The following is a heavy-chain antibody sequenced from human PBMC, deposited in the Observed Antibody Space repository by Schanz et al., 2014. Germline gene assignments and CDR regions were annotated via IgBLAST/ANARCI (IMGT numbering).Heavy chain of an antibody. J-gene: IGHJ6*02. V-gene: IGHV3-30*03. CDR3: ARQRSYFYAMDV. Sequence: QVQLVESGGGVVQPGRSLRLSCAASGFTFSNYGLHWVRQAPGKGLEWVTVISYDGNTKYYADSVKGRFTISRDNAKNSLYLQMNSLRVEDTAVYYCARQRSYFYAMDVWGQGTTVTASS. CDR1: GFTFSNYG. CDR2: ISYDGNTK.